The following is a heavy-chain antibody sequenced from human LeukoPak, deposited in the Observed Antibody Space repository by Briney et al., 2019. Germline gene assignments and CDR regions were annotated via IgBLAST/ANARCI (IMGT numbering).Heavy chain of an antibody. V-gene: IGHV4-39*07. J-gene: IGHJ4*02. CDR2: IYYSGST. CDR1: GGSISSSSYY. CDR3: AIYSSGWGIDY. D-gene: IGHD6-19*01. Sequence: SETLSLTCTVSGGSISSSSYYWGWIRQPPGKGLEWIGGIYYSGSTYYNPSLKSRVTISVDTSKNQFSLKLSSVTAADTAVYYCAIYSSGWGIDYWGQGTLVTVSS.